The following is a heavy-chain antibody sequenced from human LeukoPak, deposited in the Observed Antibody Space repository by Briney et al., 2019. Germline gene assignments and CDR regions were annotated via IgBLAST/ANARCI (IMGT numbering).Heavy chain of an antibody. CDR1: GFTFSSYW. Sequence: GGSLRLSCAASGFTFSSYWMHWVGQVPGKGLVWVSRVRSDGSSTTYADSVKGRFTISRDNAKNTLYLQMNSLTAEDTAVYYCARRDGYKSHFDYWGQGTLVTVSS. D-gene: IGHD5-24*01. CDR2: VRSDGSST. J-gene: IGHJ4*02. CDR3: ARRDGYKSHFDY. V-gene: IGHV3-74*01.